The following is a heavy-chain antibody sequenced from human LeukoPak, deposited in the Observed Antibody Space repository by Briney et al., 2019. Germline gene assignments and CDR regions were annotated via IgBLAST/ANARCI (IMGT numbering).Heavy chain of an antibody. Sequence: GASVKVSCKASGYTFTGYYMHWVRQAPGQGLEWMGWINPNSGGTNYAQKFQGRVTMTRDTSISTAYMELSRLRSDDTAVYYCARDRGDFWSGYLYYYYGMDVWGQGTTVTVSS. D-gene: IGHD3-3*01. J-gene: IGHJ6*02. CDR3: ARDRGDFWSGYLYYYYGMDV. V-gene: IGHV1-2*02. CDR2: INPNSGGT. CDR1: GYTFTGYY.